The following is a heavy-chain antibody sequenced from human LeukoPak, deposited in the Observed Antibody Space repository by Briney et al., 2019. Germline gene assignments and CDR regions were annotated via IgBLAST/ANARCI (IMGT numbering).Heavy chain of an antibody. CDR2: TSGSGGST. V-gene: IGHV3-23*01. CDR1: GFTFSSYA. Sequence: GGSLRLSCAASGFTFSSYAMSWVRQAPGKGLEWVSATSGSGGSTYYADSVKGRFTISRDNSKNTLYLQMNSLRAEDTAVYYCAKDSYDFWSGYSYYFDYWGQGTLVTVSS. D-gene: IGHD3-3*01. CDR3: AKDSYDFWSGYSYYFDY. J-gene: IGHJ4*02.